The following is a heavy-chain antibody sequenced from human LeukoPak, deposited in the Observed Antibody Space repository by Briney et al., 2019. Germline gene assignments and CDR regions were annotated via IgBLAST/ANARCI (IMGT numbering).Heavy chain of an antibody. Sequence: SETLSLTCAVYGGSFSGYYWSWIRQPPGKGLEWIGEINHSGSTNYNPSLKSRVTISVDTSKNQFSLKLRPVTAADTAVYYCATQILLCHYYWGQGTLVTVSS. D-gene: IGHD2/OR15-2a*01. CDR3: ATQILLCHYY. CDR1: GGSFSGYY. CDR2: INHSGST. V-gene: IGHV4-34*01. J-gene: IGHJ4*02.